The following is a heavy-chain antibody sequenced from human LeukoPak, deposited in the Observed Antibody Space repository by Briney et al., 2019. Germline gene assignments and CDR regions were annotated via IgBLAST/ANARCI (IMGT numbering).Heavy chain of an antibody. CDR3: ARHAAGPPTGTTVFDY. CDR1: GGSISSGDYY. D-gene: IGHD1-7*01. V-gene: IGHV4-30-4*08. CDR2: IYYSGST. Sequence: PSQTLSLTCTVSGGSISSGDYYWSWIRQPPGKGLEWIGYIYYSGSTYYNPSLKSRVTISVDTSKNQFSLKLSSVTAADTAVYYCARHAAGPPTGTTVFDYWGQGTLVTVSS. J-gene: IGHJ4*02.